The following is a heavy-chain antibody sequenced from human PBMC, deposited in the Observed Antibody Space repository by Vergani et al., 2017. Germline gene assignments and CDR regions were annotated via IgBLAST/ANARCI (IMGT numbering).Heavy chain of an antibody. CDR3: ARDWSIAAAGSAFDI. V-gene: IGHV3-48*01. CDR2: ISSSSSTI. CDR1: GFTFSSYS. J-gene: IGHJ3*02. Sequence: EVQLVESGGNLVQPGGSLRLSCAASGFTFSSYSMNWVRQAPGKGLEWVSYISSSSSTIYYADSVKGRFTISRDNAKNSLYLQMNSLRAEDTAVYYCARDWSIAAAGSAFDIWGQGTMVTVSS. D-gene: IGHD6-13*01.